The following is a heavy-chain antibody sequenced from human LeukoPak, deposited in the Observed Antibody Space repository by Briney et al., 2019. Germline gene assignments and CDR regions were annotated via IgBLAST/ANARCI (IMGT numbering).Heavy chain of an antibody. Sequence: SETLSLTCAVSGYSISSGHYWGWIRQPPGKGLEWIGSIYHSGGTYYNPSLKSRVTISLDTSKNQFSLKLSSVTAADTAVYYCARGAVSGSSWAFDYWGQGTLVTVSS. CDR1: GYSISSGHY. J-gene: IGHJ4*02. D-gene: IGHD6-13*01. V-gene: IGHV4-38-2*01. CDR3: ARGAVSGSSWAFDY. CDR2: IYHSGGT.